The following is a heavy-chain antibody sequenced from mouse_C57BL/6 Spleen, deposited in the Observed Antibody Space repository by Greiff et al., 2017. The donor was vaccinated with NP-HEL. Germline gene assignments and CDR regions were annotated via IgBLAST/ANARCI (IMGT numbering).Heavy chain of an antibody. D-gene: IGHD2-4*01. CDR1: GYSITSGYY. J-gene: IGHJ3*01. CDR2: ISYDGSN. CDR3: ARDQKIYYDYDETGFAY. Sequence: EVQLQESGPGLVKPSQSLSLTCSVTGYSITSGYYWNWIRQFPGNKLEWLGDISYDGSNKYNPSLKNRISITRYTYKNQFFLKLNSVTTEDTATYYCARDQKIYYDYDETGFAYWGQGTLVTVSA. V-gene: IGHV3-6*01.